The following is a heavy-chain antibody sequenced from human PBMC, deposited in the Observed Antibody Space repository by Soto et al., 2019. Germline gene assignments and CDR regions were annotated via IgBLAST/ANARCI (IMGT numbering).Heavy chain of an antibody. CDR2: VNPSGGHT. V-gene: IGHV1-46*01. Sequence: QVQLMQSGAEVKKPGASVKVSCKASGDTFTDYYIHWVRQAPGQGLEWMGTVNPSGGHTTYAQHSLGRVTMTWHTSPSTLYMELTSLTSDDTAIYYCARGGHVVVVTAALDYWGQGTLVTVSS. J-gene: IGHJ4*02. CDR3: ARGGHVVVVTAALDY. D-gene: IGHD2-21*02. CDR1: GDTFTDYY.